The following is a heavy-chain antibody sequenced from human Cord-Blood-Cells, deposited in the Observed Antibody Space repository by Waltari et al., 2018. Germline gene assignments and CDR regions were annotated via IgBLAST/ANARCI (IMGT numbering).Heavy chain of an antibody. Sequence: EVQLVESGGGLVQPGGSLRSSCAASGFTFSSYWLHWVRQAPGKGLVWVSRINSDGSSTSYADSVKGRFTISRDNAKNTLYLQMNSLRAEDTAVYYCARVPYGDYVDYRGQGTLVTVSS. CDR1: GFTFSSYW. CDR3: ARVPYGDYVDY. D-gene: IGHD4-17*01. CDR2: INSDGSST. V-gene: IGHV3-74*01. J-gene: IGHJ4*02.